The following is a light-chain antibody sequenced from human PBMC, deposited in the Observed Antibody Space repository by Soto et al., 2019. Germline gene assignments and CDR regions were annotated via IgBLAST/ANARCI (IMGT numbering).Light chain of an antibody. Sequence: QSVLTQPASVSGSPGQSITISCTGTSSDVGGYNYVSWYQQHPGKAPKLMIYEVSNRPSGVSNRFSGSKSGNTGSLTISGLQAEDEADYCCSSYTSSSTLYVVFGGGTKLTVL. CDR1: SSDVGGYNY. V-gene: IGLV2-14*01. CDR2: EVS. J-gene: IGLJ2*01. CDR3: SSYTSSSTLYVV.